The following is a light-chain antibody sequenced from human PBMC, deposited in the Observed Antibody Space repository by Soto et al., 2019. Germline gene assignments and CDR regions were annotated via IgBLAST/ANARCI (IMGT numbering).Light chain of an antibody. CDR3: QQGSDWPLT. J-gene: IGKJ4*01. V-gene: IGKV3-11*01. Sequence: EIVLTQSPATLSLSPGERATLSCRASQSVSSFLAWYQQKPGQAPRLIMDDASNRATGIPARFSGSGSGTDFTLTISSLEPEDFAAYYCQQGSDWPLTFGGGTKVDIK. CDR2: DAS. CDR1: QSVSSF.